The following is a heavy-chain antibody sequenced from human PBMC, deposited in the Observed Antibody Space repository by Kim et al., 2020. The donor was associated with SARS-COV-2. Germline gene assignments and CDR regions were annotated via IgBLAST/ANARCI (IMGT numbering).Heavy chain of an antibody. CDR2: ISYDGSNK. D-gene: IGHD2-2*01. J-gene: IGHJ6*02. CDR3: AKTDCSSTSCHGPPYYYYGMDV. V-gene: IGHV3-30*18. Sequence: GGSLRLSCAASGFTFSSYGMHWVRQAPGKGLEWVAVISYDGSNKYYADSVKGRFTISRDNSKNTLYLQMNSLRAEDTAVYYCAKTDCSSTSCHGPPYYYYGMDVWGQGTTVTVSS. CDR1: GFTFSSYG.